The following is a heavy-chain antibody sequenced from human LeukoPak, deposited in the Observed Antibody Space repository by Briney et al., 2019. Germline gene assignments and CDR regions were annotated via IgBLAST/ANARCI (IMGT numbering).Heavy chain of an antibody. V-gene: IGHV3-30*18. Sequence: PGRSLRLSCAASGFTFSSYGMHWVRQAPGKGLEWVAVISYDGSNKYCADSVKGRFTISRDNPKNTLYLQMNSLRAEDTAVYYCAKQSGADRGHLDFWGQGTLVTVSS. D-gene: IGHD4/OR15-4a*01. J-gene: IGHJ4*02. CDR3: AKQSGADRGHLDF. CDR1: GFTFSSYG. CDR2: ISYDGSNK.